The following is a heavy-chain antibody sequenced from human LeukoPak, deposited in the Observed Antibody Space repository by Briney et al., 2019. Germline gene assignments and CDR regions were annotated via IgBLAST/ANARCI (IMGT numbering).Heavy chain of an antibody. V-gene: IGHV1-69*13. CDR3: ARGIAAAGTGNDY. Sequence: SVKVSCKASGGTFSSYAISWVRQAPGRGLEWMGGIIPIFGTANYAQKFQGRVTITADESTSTAYMELSSLRSEDTAVYYCARGIAAAGTGNDYWGQGTLVTVSS. CDR2: IIPIFGTA. D-gene: IGHD6-13*01. J-gene: IGHJ4*02. CDR1: GGTFSSYA.